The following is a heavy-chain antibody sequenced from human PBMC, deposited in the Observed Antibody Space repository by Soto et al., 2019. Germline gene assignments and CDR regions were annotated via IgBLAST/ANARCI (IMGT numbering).Heavy chain of an antibody. Sequence: PSETLSLTCSVSGASIAGSSYWSWIRQPAGKGLEWIGRFSLSGTTNYSPSLRSRVTMSADVSKNQFSLRLTSVTAADTALYSCPTRMTPTAAPAWYYFDSWGQGTQVTVSS. V-gene: IGHV4-4*07. D-gene: IGHD2-21*02. CDR2: FSLSGTT. CDR3: PTRMTPTAAPAWYYFDS. J-gene: IGHJ4*02. CDR1: GASIAGSSY.